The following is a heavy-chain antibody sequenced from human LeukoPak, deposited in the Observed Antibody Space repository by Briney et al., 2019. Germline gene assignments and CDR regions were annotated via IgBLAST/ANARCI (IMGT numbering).Heavy chain of an antibody. Sequence: GGSLRLSCAASGFTFSDYYMSWIRQAPGKGLEWVSYISSSGSTIYYADSVKGRFTISRDNAKNSLYLQMNSLRAEDTAVYYCAKVPLGYYYDSSGYYYDYWGQGTLVTVSS. CDR2: ISSSGSTI. CDR3: AKVPLGYYYDSSGYYYDY. CDR1: GFTFSDYY. D-gene: IGHD3-22*01. J-gene: IGHJ4*02. V-gene: IGHV3-11*01.